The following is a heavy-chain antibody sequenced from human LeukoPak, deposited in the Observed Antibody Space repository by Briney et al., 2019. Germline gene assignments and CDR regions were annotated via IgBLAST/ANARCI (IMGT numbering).Heavy chain of an antibody. V-gene: IGHV4-61*08. CDR3: ARGFDSKTTYFDY. CDR2: IYYSGSS. CDR1: GGSISRGDYY. J-gene: IGHJ4*02. Sequence: SETLSLTCTVSGGSISRGDYYWSWMRQAPGKGLEWIGYIYYSGSSNYNPSLKSRVTISVDTSKNQFSLKLRSVTAADTAVYYCARGFDSKTTYFDYWGQGTLVTVSS. D-gene: IGHD5-12*01.